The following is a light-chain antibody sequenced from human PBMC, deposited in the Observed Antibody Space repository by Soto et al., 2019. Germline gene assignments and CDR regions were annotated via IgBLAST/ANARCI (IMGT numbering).Light chain of an antibody. Sequence: DIQMTQSPSSLSASLGDRVTITCRASQSISNFLNWVQHKPGNAPKVLISAASTSQSGVPPRFSGSESGTDFTLTISSLQPEDSASYYCQQYYNSVLTFGGGTKVDIK. CDR3: QQYYNSVLT. V-gene: IGKV1-39*01. CDR1: QSISNF. CDR2: AAS. J-gene: IGKJ4*01.